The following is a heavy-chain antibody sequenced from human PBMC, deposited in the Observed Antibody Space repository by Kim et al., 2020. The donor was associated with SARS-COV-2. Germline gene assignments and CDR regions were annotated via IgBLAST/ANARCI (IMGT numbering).Heavy chain of an antibody. Sequence: PSLKSRITISVETSKNQFSLKLCSVTAADTAVYYCARAGVVYTPNFDYWGQGTLVTVSS. D-gene: IGHD3-3*01. J-gene: IGHJ4*02. CDR3: ARAGVVYTPNFDY. V-gene: IGHV4-31*02.